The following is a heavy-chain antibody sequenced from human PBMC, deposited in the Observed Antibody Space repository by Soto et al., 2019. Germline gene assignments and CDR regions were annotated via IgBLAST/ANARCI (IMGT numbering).Heavy chain of an antibody. Sequence: PGETLKISCKGSGYSFTSYLISCVRQVPGKGLEWMGRIDPSDSYTNYSPSFQGHVTISADKSISTAYLQWSSLKASETAIDYCARRNCSSTSCSRYYYGMDVWGQGTTVTVSS. V-gene: IGHV5-10-1*01. CDR3: ARRNCSSTSCSRYYYGMDV. CDR2: IDPSDSYT. CDR1: GYSFTSYL. J-gene: IGHJ6*02. D-gene: IGHD2-2*01.